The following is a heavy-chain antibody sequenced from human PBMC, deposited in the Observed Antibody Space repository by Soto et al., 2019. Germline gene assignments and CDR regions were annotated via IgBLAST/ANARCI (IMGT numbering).Heavy chain of an antibody. J-gene: IGHJ4*02. CDR2: FNPGGDSA. D-gene: IGHD1-26*01. CDR3: ARDDGFTIVVTLVY. CDR1: GYTFTSYD. Sequence: GASVKVSCKASGYTFTSYDIHWVRQAPGQGLEWMVRFNPGGDSAAFAQKFQGRLTMTRDTSTSTVYMELSSLTSEDTAMYYCARDDGFTIVVTLVYWGQGTLVTVS. V-gene: IGHV1-46*01.